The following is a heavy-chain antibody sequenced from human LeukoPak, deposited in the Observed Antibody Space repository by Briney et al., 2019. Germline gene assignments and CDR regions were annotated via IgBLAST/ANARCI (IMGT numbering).Heavy chain of an antibody. J-gene: IGHJ4*02. CDR1: GFTFSSYG. CDR3: AKDRYYYDSSGYYAHDY. CDR2: IRYDGSNK. V-gene: IGHV3-30*02. Sequence: PGGSLRLSCAASGFTFSSYGMHWVRQAPGKGLEGVAFIRYDGSNKYYADSVKGRFTISRDNSKNTLYLQMNSLRAEDTAVYYCAKDRYYYDSSGYYAHDYWGQGTLVTVSS. D-gene: IGHD3-22*01.